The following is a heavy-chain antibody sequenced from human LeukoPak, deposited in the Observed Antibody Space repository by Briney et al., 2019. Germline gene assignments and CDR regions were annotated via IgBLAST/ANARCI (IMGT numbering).Heavy chain of an antibody. V-gene: IGHV1-46*01. CDR3: GRDFSGYIPKY. Sequence: ASVKVSCKASGGTFSSYAISWVRQAPGQGLEWMGIINPSGGSTTYAQKFQGRITVTRDTSTSTVYMELSGLRSEDTAVYWCGRDFSGYIPKYWGQGTRVTVSS. CDR1: GGTFSSYA. D-gene: IGHD5-12*01. J-gene: IGHJ4*02. CDR2: INPSGGST.